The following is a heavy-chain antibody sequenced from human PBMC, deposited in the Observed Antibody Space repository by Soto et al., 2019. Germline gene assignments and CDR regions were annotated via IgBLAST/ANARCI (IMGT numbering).Heavy chain of an antibody. CDR1: GYTSTSYG. Sequence: ASVKVSWKASGYTSTSYGSSWGRQAPGQGPEWMGCISAYNGNTNYAQKLQGRVTMTTATSTSTAYMELRSLRSHDTAAYYGARDARNLLWFAELPHPNAFDIWGQAKMVTLSS. V-gene: IGHV1-18*04. CDR2: ISAYNGNT. D-gene: IGHD3-10*01. J-gene: IGHJ3*02. CDR3: ARDARNLLWFAELPHPNAFDI.